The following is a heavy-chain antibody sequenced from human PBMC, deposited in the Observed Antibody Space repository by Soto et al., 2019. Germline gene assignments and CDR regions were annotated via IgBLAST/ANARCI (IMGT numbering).Heavy chain of an antibody. Sequence: SETLSLTCAVYGGSFSGYYCIWSRPPPLNGLELIGEINHSLSTNYNPSLKSRVTISVDTSKNQFSLKLSSVTAADTAVYYCARMRRNSSGWLNYYYYYGMEVWGQGTTVTVSS. CDR3: ARMRRNSSGWLNYYYYYGMEV. D-gene: IGHD6-19*01. CDR1: GGSFSGYY. V-gene: IGHV4-34*01. J-gene: IGHJ6*02. CDR2: INHSLST.